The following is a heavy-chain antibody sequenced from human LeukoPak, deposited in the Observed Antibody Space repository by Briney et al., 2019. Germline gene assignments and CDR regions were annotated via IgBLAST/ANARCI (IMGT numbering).Heavy chain of an antibody. Sequence: QTGGSLRLSCAASGFTFTNYWMSWVRQAPGKGLELVANIKQDRSEKYYVDSVKGRFTISRDNAKNSLYLQMNSLRVEDTAVYYCTRREGSSSRDYWGQGTLVTVSS. J-gene: IGHJ4*02. CDR2: IKQDRSEK. CDR3: TRREGSSSRDY. V-gene: IGHV3-7*01. CDR1: GFTFTNYW. D-gene: IGHD6-6*01.